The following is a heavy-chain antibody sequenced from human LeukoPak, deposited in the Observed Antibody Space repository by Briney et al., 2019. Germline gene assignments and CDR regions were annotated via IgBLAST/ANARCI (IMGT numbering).Heavy chain of an antibody. CDR3: TAEDSADAFDI. D-gene: IGHD2-15*01. CDR2: ISYDGSNK. Sequence: GRSLRLSCAASGFTFSSYAMHWVRQAPGKGLEWVAVISYDGSNKYYADSVKGRFTISRDNSKNTLYLQMNSLRAEDTAVYYCTAEDSADAFDIWGQGTMVTVSS. V-gene: IGHV3-30-3*01. J-gene: IGHJ3*02. CDR1: GFTFSSYA.